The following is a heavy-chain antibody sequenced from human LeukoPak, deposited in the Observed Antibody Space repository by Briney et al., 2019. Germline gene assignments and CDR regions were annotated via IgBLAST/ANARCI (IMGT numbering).Heavy chain of an antibody. V-gene: IGHV3-23*01. J-gene: IGHJ4*02. CDR2: ITATSSST. Sequence: PGGSLRLSCAASGFTFSSYGMSWVRQAPGKGLEWVSAITATSSSTHDADSVQGRFTISRDNPKNTLYLQMNSLRPEDTAIYYCARAHGDYEFDYWGQGTLVTVSS. D-gene: IGHD4-17*01. CDR1: GFTFSSYG. CDR3: ARAHGDYEFDY.